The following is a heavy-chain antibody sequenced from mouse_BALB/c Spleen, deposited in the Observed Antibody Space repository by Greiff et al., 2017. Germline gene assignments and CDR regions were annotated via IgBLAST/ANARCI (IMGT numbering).Heavy chain of an antibody. CDR3: ARRGGKFDY. Sequence: EVMLVESGGGLVKPGGSMKLSCAASGFAFSSYDMSWVRQTPEKRLEWVAYISSGGGSTYYPDTVKGRFTISRDNAKNTLYLQMSSLKSEDTAMYYCARRGGKFDYWGQGTTITVSS. V-gene: IGHV5-12-1*01. CDR1: GFAFSSYD. J-gene: IGHJ2*01. CDR2: ISSGGGST. D-gene: IGHD2-1*01.